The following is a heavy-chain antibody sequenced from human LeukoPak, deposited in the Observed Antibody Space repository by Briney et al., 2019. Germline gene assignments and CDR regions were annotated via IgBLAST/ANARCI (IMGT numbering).Heavy chain of an antibody. CDR1: GFTFSGYS. Sequence: PGESLRLSCAASGFTFSGYSMNWVRQAPGKGLEWVSYISSASNTIYYADSVKGRFTISRDNAKNSLYLQMNSLRAEDTAMYYCARDGWFGDYNWFDPWGQGTLVTVSS. V-gene: IGHV3-48*01. J-gene: IGHJ5*02. CDR2: ISSASNTI. D-gene: IGHD3-10*01. CDR3: ARDGWFGDYNWFDP.